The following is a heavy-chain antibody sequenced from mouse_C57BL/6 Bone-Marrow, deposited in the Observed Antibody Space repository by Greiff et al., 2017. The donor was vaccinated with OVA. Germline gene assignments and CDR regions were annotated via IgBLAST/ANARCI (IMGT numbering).Heavy chain of an antibody. J-gene: IGHJ2*01. CDR2: IDPSDSET. D-gene: IGHD2-1*01. Sequence: QVQLQQPGAELVRPGSSVKLSCKASGYTFTSYWMHWVKQRPIQGLEWIGNIDPSDSETHYNQKFKDKATLTVDKSSSTAYMQLSSLTSEDSAVYYCAISPIYYGNLWYFDYWGQGTTLTVSS. CDR1: GYTFTSYW. V-gene: IGHV1-52*01. CDR3: AISPIYYGNLWYFDY.